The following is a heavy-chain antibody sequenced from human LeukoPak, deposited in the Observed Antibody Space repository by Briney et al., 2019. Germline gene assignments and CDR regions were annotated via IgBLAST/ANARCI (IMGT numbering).Heavy chain of an antibody. CDR2: ISYDGSNK. J-gene: IGHJ4*02. V-gene: IGHV3-30-3*01. CDR3: ARGSGGNFYFDY. CDR1: GFTFSSYA. D-gene: IGHD4-23*01. Sequence: PGRSLRLSCAASGFTFSSYAMHWVRQAPGKGLEWVAVISYDGSNKYYADSVKGRFTISRDNSKNTLYLQMNSLGAEDTAVYYCARGSGGNFYFDYWGQGTLVTVSS.